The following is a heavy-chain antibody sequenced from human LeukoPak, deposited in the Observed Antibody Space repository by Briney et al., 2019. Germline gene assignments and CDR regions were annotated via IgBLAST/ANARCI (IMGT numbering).Heavy chain of an antibody. J-gene: IGHJ4*02. D-gene: IGHD5-12*01. V-gene: IGHV3-21*01. Sequence: GGSLRLSCAASGFTFTSCNMNWVRQAPGKGLEWVSSISSSSSYIYYADSVKGRFTISRDNAKNSLYLQMNSLRAEDTAVYYCASRIVATITPFDYWGQGTLVTVSS. CDR1: GFTFTSCN. CDR2: ISSSSSYI. CDR3: ASRIVATITPFDY.